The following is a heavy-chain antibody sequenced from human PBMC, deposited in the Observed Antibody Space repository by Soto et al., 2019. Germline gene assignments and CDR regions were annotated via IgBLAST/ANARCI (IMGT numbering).Heavy chain of an antibody. D-gene: IGHD6-6*01. Sequence: PSETLSLTCTVSGGSISSSSYYWGWIRQPPGKGLEWIGSIYYSGSTYYNPSLKSRVTISVDTSKNQFSLKLSSVTAADTAVYYCARGGNAARPFDYWGQGTLVTVSS. CDR2: IYYSGST. CDR3: ARGGNAARPFDY. J-gene: IGHJ4*02. V-gene: IGHV4-39*01. CDR1: GGSISSSSYY.